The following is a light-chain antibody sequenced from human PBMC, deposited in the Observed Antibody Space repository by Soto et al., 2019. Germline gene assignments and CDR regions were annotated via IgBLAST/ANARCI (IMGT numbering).Light chain of an antibody. CDR2: LGS. J-gene: IGKJ1*01. CDR1: QSLLHSNGYNY. CDR3: MQALQSPRT. V-gene: IGKV2-28*01. Sequence: DIVMTQSPRSLSVTPGEPASISCMSSQSLLHSNGYNYLDWYLQKPGQSPQLLIYLGSNRSSGVPDRFSGSGSGTDLTLKISRVEAEDVGVYYCMQALQSPRTCGQGTKVDIK.